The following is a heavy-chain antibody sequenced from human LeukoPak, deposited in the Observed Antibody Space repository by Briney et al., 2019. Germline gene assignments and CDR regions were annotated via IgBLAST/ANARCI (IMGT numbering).Heavy chain of an antibody. D-gene: IGHD3-16*02. Sequence: TGGSLRLSCAVSGFTFRNYWINWVRQAPGKGLEWVAQLKEDGSVQKYVDSVKGRFTISRDNAKNSLYLQMDSLRAEDTAVYYCVSVYLDAWGQGATVTVSS. CDR3: VSVYLDA. CDR1: GFTFRNYW. CDR2: LKEDGSVQ. V-gene: IGHV3-7*02. J-gene: IGHJ6*02.